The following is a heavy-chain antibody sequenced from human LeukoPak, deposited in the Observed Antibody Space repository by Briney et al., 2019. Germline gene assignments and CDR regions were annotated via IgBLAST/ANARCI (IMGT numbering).Heavy chain of an antibody. D-gene: IGHD2-2*02. V-gene: IGHV3-23*01. Sequence: GGSLRLSCAASGFTFSSYAMSWVRQAPGKGLEWVSAISGSGGSTYYADSVKGRFTISRDNSKNTLYLQMNSLRAEDTAVYYCAKDRSDCSSTSCYIPYDYWGQGTLVTVSS. J-gene: IGHJ4*02. CDR1: GFTFSSYA. CDR3: AKDRSDCSSTSCYIPYDY. CDR2: ISGSGGST.